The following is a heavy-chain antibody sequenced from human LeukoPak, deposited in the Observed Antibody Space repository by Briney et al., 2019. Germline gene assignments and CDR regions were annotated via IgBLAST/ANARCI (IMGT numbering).Heavy chain of an antibody. V-gene: IGHV3-21*01. J-gene: IGHJ6*03. CDR3: ARAYSGSYSHYWYYYYMDV. D-gene: IGHD1-26*01. Sequence: TGGSLRLSCAASGFTFSSYSMNWVRQAPGKGLEWVSSISSSSSYIYYADSVKGRFTISRDNAKNSLYLQMNSLRAEDTAVYHCARAYSGSYSHYWYYYYMDVWGKGTTVTVSS. CDR1: GFTFSSYS. CDR2: ISSSSSYI.